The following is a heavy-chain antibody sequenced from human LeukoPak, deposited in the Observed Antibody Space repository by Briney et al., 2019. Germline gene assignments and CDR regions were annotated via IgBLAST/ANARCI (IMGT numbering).Heavy chain of an antibody. V-gene: IGHV4-34*01. D-gene: IGHD6-13*01. CDR1: GGSFSGYY. CDR3: VRDIAAAGGFDY. Sequence: SETLSLTCGVYGGSFSGYYWSGIRQPPGKGLEWIGEINNSGSTNYNPSLKSRVTISVDTSKNQFSLKLSSVTAADTAVYYCVRDIAAAGGFDYWGQGTLVTVSS. J-gene: IGHJ4*02. CDR2: INNSGST.